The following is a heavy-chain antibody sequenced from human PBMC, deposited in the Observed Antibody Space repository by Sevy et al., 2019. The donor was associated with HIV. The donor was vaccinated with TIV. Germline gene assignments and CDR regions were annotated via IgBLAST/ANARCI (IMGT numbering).Heavy chain of an antibody. V-gene: IGHV6-1*01. CDR1: GDSVSSNSAT. D-gene: IGHD6-13*01. Sequence: QSQTLSLTCAISGDSVSSNSATWNWIRQSPSRGLEWLGRTYYMSKWYDDYSVPVKSRITINPDTSKNQFSLQLKSVIPEDTAMYYCTRSITGGSSWQFDSWGQGTLVTVSS. CDR3: TRSITGGSSWQFDS. J-gene: IGHJ4*02. CDR2: TYYMSKWYD.